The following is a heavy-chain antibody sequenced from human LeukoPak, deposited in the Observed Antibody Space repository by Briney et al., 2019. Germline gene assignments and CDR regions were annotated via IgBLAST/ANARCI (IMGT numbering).Heavy chain of an antibody. CDR2: IYYSGST. V-gene: IGHV4-59*01. Sequence: SETLSLTSTVSGGSISSYYWSWIRQPPGKGLEWIGYIYYSGSTNYNPSLKSRVTISVDTSKNQFSLKLSSVTAADTAVYYCARTYCSGGSCYYFDYWGQGTLVTVSS. D-gene: IGHD2-15*01. CDR1: GGSISSYY. CDR3: ARTYCSGGSCYYFDY. J-gene: IGHJ4*02.